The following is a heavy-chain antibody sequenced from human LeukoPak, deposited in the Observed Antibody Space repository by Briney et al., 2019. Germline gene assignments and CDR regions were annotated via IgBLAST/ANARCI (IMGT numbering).Heavy chain of an antibody. D-gene: IGHD3-10*01. CDR3: ARGGTLYGSGIHYGMDV. V-gene: IGHV1-3*01. J-gene: IGHJ6*02. CDR2: INAGNGNT. CDR1: GYTFTSYA. Sequence: GASVKVSCKASGYTFTSYAMHWVRQAPGQRLEWMGWINAGNGNTKYSQKFQGRVTMTRNTSISTAYMELSSLRSEDTAVYYCARGGTLYGSGIHYGMDVWGQGTTVTVSS.